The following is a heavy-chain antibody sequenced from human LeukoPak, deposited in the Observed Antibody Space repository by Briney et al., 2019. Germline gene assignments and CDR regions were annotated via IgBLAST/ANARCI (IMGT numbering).Heavy chain of an antibody. J-gene: IGHJ6*03. CDR3: ARDGVVVVPAPSSFMDV. Sequence: PGGSLRLSCAAFGFTFSSYEMNWVRQAPGKGLEWVSYISSSGSTIYYADSVKGRFTISRDNAKNSLYLQMNSLRAEDTAVYYCARDGVVVVPAPSSFMDVWAKGPRSPSP. V-gene: IGHV3-48*03. D-gene: IGHD2-2*01. CDR1: GFTFSSYE. CDR2: ISSSGSTI.